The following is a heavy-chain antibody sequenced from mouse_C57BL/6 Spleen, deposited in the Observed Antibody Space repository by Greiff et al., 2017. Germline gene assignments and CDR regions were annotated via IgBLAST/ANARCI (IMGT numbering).Heavy chain of an antibody. Sequence: QVQLQQSGPELVKPGASVKLSCKASGYTFTSYDINWVKQRPGQGLEWIGWIYPRDGSTKYNEKFKGKATLTADKSSSTAYMQLSSLTSEDSAVYFCARGGVTTVVATKDYWGQGTTLTVSS. J-gene: IGHJ2*01. CDR1: GYTFTSYD. D-gene: IGHD1-1*01. CDR2: IYPRDGST. V-gene: IGHV1-85*01. CDR3: ARGGVTTVVATKDY.